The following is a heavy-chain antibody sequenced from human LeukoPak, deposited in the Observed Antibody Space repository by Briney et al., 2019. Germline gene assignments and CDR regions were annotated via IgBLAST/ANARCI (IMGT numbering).Heavy chain of an antibody. CDR1: GGSFSGYY. V-gene: IGHV4-34*01. Sequence: SETLSLTCAVYGGSFSGYYWSWIRQPPGKGLEWIGEINHSGSTNYNPSLKSRVTISVDTSKNQFSLKLSSVTAADTAVYYCAATDSSGYYYAGYWGQGTLVTVSS. D-gene: IGHD3-22*01. CDR2: INHSGST. J-gene: IGHJ4*02. CDR3: AATDSSGYYYAGY.